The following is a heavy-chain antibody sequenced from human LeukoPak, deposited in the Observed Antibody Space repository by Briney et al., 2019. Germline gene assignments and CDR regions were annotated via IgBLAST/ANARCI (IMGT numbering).Heavy chain of an antibody. CDR2: ISSSSSYI. J-gene: IGHJ4*02. CDR3: ARARSDVAAASA. D-gene: IGHD6-13*01. Sequence: GGSLRLSCATSGFTSSSYSMNWVRQAPGEGQEWVSSISSSSSYIYYADSVKGRFTISRDNAKNSLYLQMNSLRAEDTAVYYCARARSDVAAASAWGQGTLVTVSS. V-gene: IGHV3-21*01. CDR1: GFTSSSYS.